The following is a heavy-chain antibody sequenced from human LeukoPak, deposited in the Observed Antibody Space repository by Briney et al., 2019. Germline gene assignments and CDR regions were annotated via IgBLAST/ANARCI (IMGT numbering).Heavy chain of an antibody. CDR3: ARGLYDFWSGCYFDY. CDR1: GGSISSYY. J-gene: IGHJ4*02. Sequence: SSETLSLTCTVSGGSISSYYWSWIRQPPGKGLEWIGYIYYSGSTYYNPSLKSRVTISVDTSKNQFSLKLSSVTAADTAVYYCARGLYDFWSGCYFDYWGQGTLVTVSS. CDR2: IYYSGST. D-gene: IGHD3-3*01. V-gene: IGHV4-59*06.